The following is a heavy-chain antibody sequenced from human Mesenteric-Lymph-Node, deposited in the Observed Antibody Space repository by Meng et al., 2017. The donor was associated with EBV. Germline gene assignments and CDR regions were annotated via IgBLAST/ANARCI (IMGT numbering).Heavy chain of an antibody. D-gene: IGHD5-18*01. J-gene: IGHJ4*02. CDR3: AREGGHSYGLFLDN. CDR2: IYSSGTT. V-gene: IGHV4-59*11. Sequence: QVPSQESGPGPVKPPETLSLTCAVSGDSLSGHSWSWIRQSPGKGLEWIGRIYSSGTTTYHPSLKTRVTISVDTSRNQFSLKLTSVTAADTATYYCAREGGHSYGLFLDNWGQGTLVTVSS. CDR1: GDSLSGHS.